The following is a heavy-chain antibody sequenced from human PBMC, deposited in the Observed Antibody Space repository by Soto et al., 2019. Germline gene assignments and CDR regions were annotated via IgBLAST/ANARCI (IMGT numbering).Heavy chain of an antibody. CDR1: GGTFSSYA. V-gene: IGHV1-69*01. Sequence: QVQLVQSGAEVKKPGSSVKVSCKASGGTFSSYAISWVRQAPGQGLVWMGGIIPTFGTANYAQKFQGRVTITADESTSTAYMELSSLRSEDTAVYYCSRGALYSSGWYYLDYWGQGTLVTVSS. CDR3: SRGALYSSGWYYLDY. D-gene: IGHD6-19*01. J-gene: IGHJ4*02. CDR2: IIPTFGTA.